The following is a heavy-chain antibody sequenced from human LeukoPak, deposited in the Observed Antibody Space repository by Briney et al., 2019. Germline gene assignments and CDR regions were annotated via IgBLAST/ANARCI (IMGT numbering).Heavy chain of an antibody. CDR3: ARDSCEDCSGGSCYSGYFDY. CDR1: GYTFTGYY. D-gene: IGHD2-15*01. Sequence: ASVKVSCKASGYTFTGYYMHWVRQALGQGLEWMGWINPNSGGTNYAQKFQGRVTMTRDTSISTAYMELSRLRSDDTAVYYCARDSCEDCSGGSCYSGYFDYWGQGTLVTVSS. J-gene: IGHJ4*02. V-gene: IGHV1-2*02. CDR2: INPNSGGT.